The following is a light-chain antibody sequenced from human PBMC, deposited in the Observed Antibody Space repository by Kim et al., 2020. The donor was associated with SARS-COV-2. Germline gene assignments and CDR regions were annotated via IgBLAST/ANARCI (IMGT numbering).Light chain of an antibody. CDR3: SSFAGSRNVI. Sequence: GQSSTISCSGTSSDIGSYHLVSWYQQHPGKAPKLLIYDVISRPSGVSNRFSGSKSDKTATLTISGLQAEDEADYYCSSFAGSRNVIFGGGTQLTVL. J-gene: IGLJ2*01. CDR1: SSDIGSYHL. V-gene: IGLV2-23*02. CDR2: DVI.